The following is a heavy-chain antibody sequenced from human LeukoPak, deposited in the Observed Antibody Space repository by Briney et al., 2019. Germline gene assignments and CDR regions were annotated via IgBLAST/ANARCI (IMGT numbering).Heavy chain of an antibody. CDR1: GGSISSSNW. CDR2: VYHSGST. J-gene: IGHJ4*02. CDR3: ATYYDSSGYRFDY. Sequence: TSETLSLTCAVSGGSISSSNWWSWVRQPPGKGLEWIGEVYHSGSTNYNPSLTSRVTMSVDKSKNQFSLKLSSVTAADTAVYYCATYYDSSGYRFDYWGQGTLVTVSS. D-gene: IGHD3-22*01. V-gene: IGHV4-4*02.